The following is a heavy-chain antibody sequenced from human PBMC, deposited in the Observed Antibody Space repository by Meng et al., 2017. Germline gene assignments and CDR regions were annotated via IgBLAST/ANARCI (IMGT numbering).Heavy chain of an antibody. CDR3: ARGLNDYVWGSYRHFDY. Sequence: VPLVQSGAEVKKPGASVKDSCKASGYTFTSYDINRVRQATGQGLEWMGWMNPNSGNTGYAQKFQGRVTMTRNTSISTAYMELSSLRSEDTAVYYCARGLNDYVWGSYRHFDYWGQGTLVTVSS. CDR1: GYTFTSYD. D-gene: IGHD3-16*02. CDR2: MNPNSGNT. J-gene: IGHJ4*02. V-gene: IGHV1-8*01.